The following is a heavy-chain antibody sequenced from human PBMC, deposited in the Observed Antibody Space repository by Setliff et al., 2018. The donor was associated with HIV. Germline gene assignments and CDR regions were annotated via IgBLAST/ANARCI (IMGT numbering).Heavy chain of an antibody. CDR2: ISHSGST. J-gene: IGHJ5*02. Sequence: SETLSLTCAVSGGYISSTKWWSWVRQPPGKGLEWSGEISHSGSTNYNPPLKSRVTISVDKSKNQFSLKLSSVTAAATAVYYCARDGGFGDQGGNWFDPWGQGTLVTVSS. CDR3: ARDGGFGDQGGNWFDP. D-gene: IGHD3-10*01. V-gene: IGHV4-4*02. CDR1: GGYISSTKW.